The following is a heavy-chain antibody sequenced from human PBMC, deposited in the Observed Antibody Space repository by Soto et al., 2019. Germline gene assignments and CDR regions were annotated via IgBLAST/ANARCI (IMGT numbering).Heavy chain of an antibody. J-gene: IGHJ4*02. CDR3: ARLGGFYQAFDS. V-gene: IGHV4-59*08. D-gene: IGHD3-22*01. Sequence: SETLSLTCTVSGGSISNYFWSWIRQPPGKGLEWVGFIYYNGSTQYNPSLKSRVAISVDRSKNQFSLKLTSVTAADTAVYYCARLGGFYQAFDSWGQGTLVTVSS. CDR2: IYYNGST. CDR1: GGSISNYF.